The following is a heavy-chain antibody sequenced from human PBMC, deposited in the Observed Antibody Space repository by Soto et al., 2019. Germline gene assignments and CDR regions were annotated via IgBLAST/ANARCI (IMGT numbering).Heavy chain of an antibody. J-gene: IGHJ4*02. D-gene: IGHD7-27*01. V-gene: IGHV3-23*01. CDR3: AKGWGDY. CDR2: IGRSGGST. CDR1: GFTFSGYT. Sequence: EVQLLESGGGLAQPGGSLRLSCAASGFTFSGYTMSWVREGPGKGWEGVSGIGRSGGSTVYAGSVKGRFTISRDNFKNTLYLQMNGLRAADTAVYYCAKGWGDYCGQGTPVTVSS.